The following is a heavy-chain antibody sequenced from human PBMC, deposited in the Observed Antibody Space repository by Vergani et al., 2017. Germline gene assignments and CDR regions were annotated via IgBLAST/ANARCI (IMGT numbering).Heavy chain of an antibody. D-gene: IGHD2-15*01. CDR2: ISSSSSYI. V-gene: IGHV3-21*01. CDR3: AKDLLCSGGSCYPEGVNWFDP. CDR1: GFTFSSYS. J-gene: IGHJ5*02. Sequence: EVQLLESGGGLVKPGGSLRLSCAASGFTFSSYSMNWVRQAPGKGLEWVSSISSSSSYIYYADSVKGRFTISRDNAKNSLYLQMNSLRAEDTAVYYCAKDLLCSGGSCYPEGVNWFDPWGQGTLVTVSS.